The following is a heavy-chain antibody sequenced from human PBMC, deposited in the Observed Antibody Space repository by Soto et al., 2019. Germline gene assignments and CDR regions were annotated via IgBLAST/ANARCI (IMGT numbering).Heavy chain of an antibody. V-gene: IGHV4-59*01. CDR3: ARVPLSGDDILTGFWFDP. J-gene: IGHJ5*02. D-gene: IGHD3-9*01. Sequence: PSETLSLTRTVSGGSISSYYWSWIRQPPGKGLGGIGYIYYRGSTNYNPPPKSRVTISVDTSKNQFSLKLSSVTAADTAVYYCARVPLSGDDILTGFWFDPWGQGTLVTVSS. CDR1: GGSISSYY. CDR2: IYYRGST.